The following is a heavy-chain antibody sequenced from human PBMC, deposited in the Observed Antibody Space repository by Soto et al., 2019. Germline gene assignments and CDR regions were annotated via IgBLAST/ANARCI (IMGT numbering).Heavy chain of an antibody. CDR1: GYIFTNHD. J-gene: IGHJ3*02. CDR2: MNPDTRNT. D-gene: IGHD1-26*01. V-gene: IGHV1-8*01. Sequence: QVQLVQSGAEVRKPGASLKVSCKASGYIFTNHDIHWVRQATGQGIEWMGWMNPDTRNTGYAKKHKGRVTMTTNTSINTAYLELIILTSEDTAMYDCARAGSQTDALEIWGQGTMGTVSS. CDR3: ARAGSQTDALEI.